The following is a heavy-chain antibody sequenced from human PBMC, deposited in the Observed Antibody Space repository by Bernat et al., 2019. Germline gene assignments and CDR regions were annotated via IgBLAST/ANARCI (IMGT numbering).Heavy chain of an antibody. D-gene: IGHD6-13*01. V-gene: IGHV1-69*02. J-gene: IGHJ5*02. CDR2: IIPILGIA. Sequence: QVQLVQSGAEVKKPGSSVNVSCKASGGTFSSYTISWVRQAPGQGLEWMGRIIPILGIANYAQKFQGRVTITADKSTSTAYMELSSLRSEDTAVYYCALSSSLPRFDPWGQGTLVTVSS. CDR1: GGTFSSYT. CDR3: ALSSSLPRFDP.